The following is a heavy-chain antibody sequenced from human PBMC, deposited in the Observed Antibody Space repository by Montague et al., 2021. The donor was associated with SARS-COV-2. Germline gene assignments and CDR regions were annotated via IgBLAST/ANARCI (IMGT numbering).Heavy chain of an antibody. CDR2: ADYRSKKTS. CDR3: VRDTGAAQAGLDA. CDR1: GDSDGVVNAG. V-gene: IGHV6-1*01. Sequence: CAISGDSDGVVNAGADWKSKRLYSSHDRLGNADYRSKKTSEYATSVEGRISIDPDTSKNQFFLHLRSVAPEDTGVYYCVRDTGAAQAGLDAWGQGTLVTVSS. J-gene: IGHJ5*02. D-gene: IGHD1-26*01.